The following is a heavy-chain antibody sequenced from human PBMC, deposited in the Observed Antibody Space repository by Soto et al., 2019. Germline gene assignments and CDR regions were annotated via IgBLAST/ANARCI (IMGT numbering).Heavy chain of an antibody. D-gene: IGHD4-17*01. Sequence: LSLTCTVSYASINNYHWTWIRQPPGKGLEWIAYIYYTGTTNYNPSLKSRVTISMDTSKNQFSLKLSSVTAADTAVYYCAATVTDRPYYFDYWGQGTLVTVSS. CDR3: AATVTDRPYYFDY. J-gene: IGHJ4*02. V-gene: IGHV4-59*12. CDR2: IYYTGTT. CDR1: YASINNYH.